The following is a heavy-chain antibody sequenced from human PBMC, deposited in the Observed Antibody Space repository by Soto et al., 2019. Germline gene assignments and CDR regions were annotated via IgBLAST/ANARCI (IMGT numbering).Heavy chain of an antibody. CDR2: IKPDGSAT. Sequence: GESLSLSCSVSGFHFCSYWMNWVRLIHGKGLEWVAYIKPDGSATYYVDSVKGRFTISRDNAKNSLYLQMNSLRVEDTAVYYCARAIGYSANSYYYDDWGQGTLVTVSS. CDR3: ARAIGYSANSYYYDD. CDR1: GFHFCSYW. D-gene: IGHD5-18*01. J-gene: IGHJ4*02. V-gene: IGHV3-7*04.